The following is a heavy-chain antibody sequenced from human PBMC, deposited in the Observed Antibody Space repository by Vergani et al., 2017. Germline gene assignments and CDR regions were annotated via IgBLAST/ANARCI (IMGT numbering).Heavy chain of an antibody. CDR3: ARDVSAYCGGDCLVDY. CDR2: INPSGGST. J-gene: IGHJ4*02. V-gene: IGHV1-46*01. CDR1: GYTFTSYY. Sequence: QVQLVQSGAEVKKPGASVKVSCKASGYTFTSYYMHWVRQAPGQGLEWMGIINPSGGSTSYAQKFQGRVTMTRDTSTSTVYMELSSLRSEDTAVYYCARDVSAYCGGDCLVDYWGQGTLVTVSS. D-gene: IGHD2-21*02.